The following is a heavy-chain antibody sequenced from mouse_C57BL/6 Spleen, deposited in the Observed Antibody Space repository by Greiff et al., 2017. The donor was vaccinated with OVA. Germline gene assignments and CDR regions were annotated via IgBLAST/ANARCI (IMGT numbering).Heavy chain of an antibody. Sequence: VKVVESGAELVKPGASVKISCKASGYAFSSYWMNWVKQRPGKGLEWIGQIYPGDGDTNYNGKFKGKATLTADKSSSTAYMQLSSLTSEDSAVYFCARTDYYGEMDDWGQGTSVTVSS. CDR3: ARTDYYGEMDD. CDR2: IYPGDGDT. V-gene: IGHV1-80*01. D-gene: IGHD1-1*01. CDR1: GYAFSSYW. J-gene: IGHJ4*01.